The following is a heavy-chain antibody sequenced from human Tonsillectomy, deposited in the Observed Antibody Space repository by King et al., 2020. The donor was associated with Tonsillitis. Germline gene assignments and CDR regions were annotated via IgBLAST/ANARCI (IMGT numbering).Heavy chain of an antibody. D-gene: IGHD3-22*01. CDR2: ISYDGSNK. J-gene: IGHJ4*02. CDR1: GFTFRTYA. V-gene: IGHV3-30*04. Sequence: VQLVESGGGVVQPGRSLRLSCAASGFTFRTYAMHWVRQAPGKGLEWVAVISYDGSNKFYADSVKGRFIISRDNSKNTLYLQMNSLRAEDTAVYYCARRYYDSSGYLAYWGQGTLVTGSS. CDR3: ARRYYDSSGYLAY.